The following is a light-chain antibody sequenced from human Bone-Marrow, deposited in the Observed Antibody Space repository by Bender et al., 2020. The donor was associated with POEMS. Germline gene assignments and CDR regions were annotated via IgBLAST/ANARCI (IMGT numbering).Light chain of an antibody. Sequence: QSVLTQPPSVSGAPGQRVTIPCTGSGSNIGAGYDVHWYQQLPGTAPKLLIYDSSTRPSGIPDRFSGSKSGTSATLGITGLQTGDEADYYCGTWDGSLRAWVFGGGTKVTVL. CDR3: GTWDGSLRAWV. CDR2: DSS. V-gene: IGLV1-51*01. CDR1: GSNIGAGYD. J-gene: IGLJ3*02.